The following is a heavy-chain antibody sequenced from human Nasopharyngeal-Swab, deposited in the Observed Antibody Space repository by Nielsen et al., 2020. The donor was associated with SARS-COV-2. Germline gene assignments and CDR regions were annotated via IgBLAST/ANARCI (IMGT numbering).Heavy chain of an antibody. CDR3: ARDRGRDHTGGGDY. J-gene: IGHJ4*02. Sequence: SLKISCAASGFTFSAYAMHWVRQAPGKGLEWVAVIWYDGSNTYYADSVKGRFTISRDNSKNTLYLQMNSLRAEDTAVYYCARDRGRDHTGGGDYWGQGTLVTVSS. D-gene: IGHD3-10*01. CDR1: GFTFSAYA. CDR2: IWYDGSNT. V-gene: IGHV3-33*08.